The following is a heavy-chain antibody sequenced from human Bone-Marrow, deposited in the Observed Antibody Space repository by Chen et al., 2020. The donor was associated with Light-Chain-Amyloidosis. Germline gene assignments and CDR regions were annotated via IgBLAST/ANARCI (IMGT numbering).Heavy chain of an antibody. CDR3: ARAPTSVAPPYFFDY. Sequence: EVQLSESGGGLVQPGGSLRLSCAASGFTFRNYAMNWVRQAPGKGLECVSTISGGGAGTYYADSVRGRFTISRDNSKNTLYLQMNSLRAEDTAVYYCARAPTSVAPPYFFDYWGQGILVAVSS. CDR2: ISGGGAGT. CDR1: GFTFRNYA. J-gene: IGHJ4*02. V-gene: IGHV3-23*01.